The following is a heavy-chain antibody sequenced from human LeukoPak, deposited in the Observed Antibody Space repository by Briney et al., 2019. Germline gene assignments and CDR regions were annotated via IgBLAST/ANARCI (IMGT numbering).Heavy chain of an antibody. D-gene: IGHD6-19*01. Sequence: SETLSLTCTVSGGSINGYYWSWIRQPPGKGLEWIGYIHYSGTTEYNPSLKSRVTISIDTSKNQFSLKLTSVTAADTAVYYYVGGGQWLAFDYWGQGTLVTDSS. CDR2: IHYSGTT. CDR1: GGSINGYY. V-gene: IGHV4-59*03. CDR3: VGGGQWLAFDY. J-gene: IGHJ4*02.